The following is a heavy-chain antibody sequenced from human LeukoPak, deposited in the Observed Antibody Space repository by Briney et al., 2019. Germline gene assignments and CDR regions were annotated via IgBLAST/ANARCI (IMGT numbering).Heavy chain of an antibody. CDR2: INPNSGGT. Sequence: ASVEVSCKASGYTFTGYYMHWVRQAPGQGLEWMGRINPNSGGTSYAQKFQGRVTMTRDTSISTAYMELSRLRSDDTAVYYCARVIAAAGGLYYFDYWGQGTLVTVSS. J-gene: IGHJ4*02. V-gene: IGHV1-2*06. D-gene: IGHD6-13*01. CDR3: ARVIAAAGGLYYFDY. CDR1: GYTFTGYY.